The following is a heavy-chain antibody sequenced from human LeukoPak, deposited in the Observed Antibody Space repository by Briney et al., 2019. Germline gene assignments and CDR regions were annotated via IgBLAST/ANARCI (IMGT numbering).Heavy chain of an antibody. J-gene: IGHJ4*02. D-gene: IGHD6-13*01. Sequence: SQALSLTCAVYGGSFSGFYWSWIRQPPGKGLEWIGEIHHSGSTNYNPSLKSRVTISVDTSKNQFSLKLSSVTAADTAVYYCARMREIAATGISGGDYWGQGTLVTVSP. CDR3: ARMREIAATGISGGDY. V-gene: IGHV4-34*01. CDR2: IHHSGST. CDR1: GGSFSGFY.